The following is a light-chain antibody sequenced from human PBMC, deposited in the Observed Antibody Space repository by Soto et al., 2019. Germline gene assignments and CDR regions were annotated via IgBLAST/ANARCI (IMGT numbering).Light chain of an antibody. V-gene: IGLV2-14*01. J-gene: IGLJ2*01. CDR2: EVS. Sequence: QSALTQPASVSGSPGQSITISCTGTSSDVGGYNFVSWYQQHPDKALKLIIYEVSSRPSGVSNRFSGSKSGNTASLTISGLQAEDEADYYCSSYTGSSTVVFGGGTKLTVL. CDR1: SSDVGGYNF. CDR3: SSYTGSSTVV.